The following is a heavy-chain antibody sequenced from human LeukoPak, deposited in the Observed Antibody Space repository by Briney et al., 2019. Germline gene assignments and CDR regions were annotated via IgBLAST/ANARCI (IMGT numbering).Heavy chain of an antibody. J-gene: IGHJ4*02. D-gene: IGHD3-9*01. CDR3: AKAEGYDILTGLDY. CDR1: GFTFSSYA. Sequence: GGPLRLSCAASGFTFSSYAMHWVRQAEGKGLEGVAVISYDGSNKYYADSVKGRFTISRDNSKNTLYLQMNSLRTEDTAVYYCAKAEGYDILTGLDYWGQGTLVTVSS. V-gene: IGHV3-30-3*01. CDR2: ISYDGSNK.